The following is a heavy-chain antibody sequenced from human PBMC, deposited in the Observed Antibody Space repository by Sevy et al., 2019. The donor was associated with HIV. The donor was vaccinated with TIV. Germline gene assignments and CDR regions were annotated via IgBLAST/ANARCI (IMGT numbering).Heavy chain of an antibody. CDR2: MYSVGST. V-gene: IGHV3-53*01. CDR1: GFTVSSNY. CDR3: AIGFHGYVSSFDY. D-gene: IGHD2-15*01. Sequence: GGSLRLSCAASGFTVSSNYMSWVRQAPGKGLEWVSVMYSVGSTYYADSVKGRFTIYKDNTTNTLYLQMNSVRAEDTAVYYSAIGFHGYVSSFDYWGQGTLVTVSS. J-gene: IGHJ4*02.